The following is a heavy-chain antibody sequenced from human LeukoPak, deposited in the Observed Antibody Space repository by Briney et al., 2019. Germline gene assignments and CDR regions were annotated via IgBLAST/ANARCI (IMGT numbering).Heavy chain of an antibody. J-gene: IGHJ2*01. V-gene: IGHV4-4*02. CDR3: ARNYGGNLRRSLVWYFDL. Sequence: SGTLSLTCAVSGGSISSSNWWSWVRQPPGKGLEWIGEIYHSGSTNYNPSLKSRVTISVDKSKNQFSLKLSSVTAADTAVYYCARNYGGNLRRSLVWYFDLWGRGTLVTVSS. CDR1: GGSISSSNW. D-gene: IGHD4-23*01. CDR2: IYHSGST.